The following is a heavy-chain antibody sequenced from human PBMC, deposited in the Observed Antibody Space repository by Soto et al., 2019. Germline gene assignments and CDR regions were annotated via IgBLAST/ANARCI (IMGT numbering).Heavy chain of an antibody. CDR2: INPSGGST. D-gene: IGHD3-10*01. V-gene: IGHV1-46*03. CDR3: ASGPNRMVLDI. CDR1: GYTFTSYY. Sequence: ASVKVSCKASGYTFTSYYMHWVRQAPGQGLEWMGIINPSGGSTSYAQKFQGRVTMTRDTSTSTVYMELSSLTSEDTAVYYCASGPNRMVLDIWGQGTMVTVSS. J-gene: IGHJ3*02.